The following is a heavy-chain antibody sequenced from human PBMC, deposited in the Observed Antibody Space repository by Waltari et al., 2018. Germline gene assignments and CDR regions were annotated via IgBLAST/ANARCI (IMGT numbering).Heavy chain of an antibody. CDR2: IIPILGIA. D-gene: IGHD4-17*01. J-gene: IGHJ5*02. CDR1: GGTFSSYT. Sequence: QVQLVQSGAEVKKPGSSVKVSCNASGGTFSSYTISWVRQALGQGLEWMGRIIPILGIANYEQKFQGRVTITADKSTSTAYMELSSLRSEDTAVYYCARAYGDYRTKNNWFDPWGQGTLVTVSS. V-gene: IGHV1-69*02. CDR3: ARAYGDYRTKNNWFDP.